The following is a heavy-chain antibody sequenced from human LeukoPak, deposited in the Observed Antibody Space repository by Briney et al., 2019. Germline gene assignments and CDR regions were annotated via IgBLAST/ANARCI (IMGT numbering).Heavy chain of an antibody. CDR3: AKGDSSGWYDSPFDS. D-gene: IGHD6-19*01. CDR1: GFTFRSFA. CDR2: ISGSGDST. V-gene: IGHV3-23*01. J-gene: IGHJ4*02. Sequence: GGSLRLSCAASGFTFRSFAVSWVRRAPGQGLEWVSAISGSGDSTYYAASVQGRFTISRDNSKNTLYVEINSLRADDTAVYYCAKGDSSGWYDSPFDSWGQGTLVTVSS.